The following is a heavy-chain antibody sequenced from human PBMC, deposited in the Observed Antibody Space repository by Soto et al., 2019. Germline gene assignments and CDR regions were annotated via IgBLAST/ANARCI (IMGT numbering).Heavy chain of an antibody. J-gene: IGHJ5*02. CDR2: FDPEDGET. CDR1: GYTLTELS. V-gene: IGHV1-24*01. CDR3: ATFAMSYYGSGSQGAP. D-gene: IGHD3-10*01. Sequence: AAVKVSCKVSGYTLTELSRHWVRQAPGKGLEWMGGFDPEDGETIYAQKFRGRPTMTEDTSTDTAYMELSSLRSEDTAVYYCATFAMSYYGSGSQGAPWGQGTLVTVSS.